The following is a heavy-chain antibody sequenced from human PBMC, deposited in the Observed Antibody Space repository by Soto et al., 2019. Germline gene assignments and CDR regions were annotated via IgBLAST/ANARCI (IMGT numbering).Heavy chain of an antibody. J-gene: IGHJ4*02. CDR2: INPSDGST. CDR1: GYSFTNYF. Sequence: ASVKVSCKTSGYSFTNYFLHWGRQAPGQGLEWMGIINPSDGSTRYAQRIQGRVTMARDTSTGTVYMELSSLRSEDTAVYYCARGYGSGTYYEHWGQGTPVTVSS. V-gene: IGHV1-46*01. D-gene: IGHD3-10*01. CDR3: ARGYGSGTYYEH.